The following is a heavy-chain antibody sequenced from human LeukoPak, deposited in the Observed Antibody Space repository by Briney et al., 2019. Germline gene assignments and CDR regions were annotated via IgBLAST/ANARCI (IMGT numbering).Heavy chain of an antibody. V-gene: IGHV4-59*01. CDR2: IYYSGST. CDR3: AREDRYCTSTSCFPVYFDY. J-gene: IGHJ4*02. CDR1: GGSISSYY. D-gene: IGHD2-2*01. Sequence: PSETLSLTCSVSGGSISSYYWSWIRQPPGKGLEWIGYIYYSGSTSYNPSLKSRVTISVDTSENQFSLKLSSVTAADTAVYYCAREDRYCTSTSCFPVYFDYWGQGTLVTVSS.